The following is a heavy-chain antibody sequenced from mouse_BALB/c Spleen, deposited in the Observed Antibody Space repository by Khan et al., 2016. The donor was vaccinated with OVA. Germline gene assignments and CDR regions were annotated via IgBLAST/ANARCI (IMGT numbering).Heavy chain of an antibody. D-gene: IGHD2-3*01. J-gene: IGHJ4*01. CDR3: ARWDDGYYLDS. CDR1: GYAFTNYL. CDR2: INPGSGGT. V-gene: IGHV1-54*01. Sequence: QVQLQQSGAELVRPGTSVKVSCKASGYAFTNYLIEWVKQRPGQGLEWIGVINPGSGGTNYNEKFKGKATLTADKSSSTAYMQLSSLTSDDSAVYFCARWDDGYYLDSWGQGTSVTVSS.